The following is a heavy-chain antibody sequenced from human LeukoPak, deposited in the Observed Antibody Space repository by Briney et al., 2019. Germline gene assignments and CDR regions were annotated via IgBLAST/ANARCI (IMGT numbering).Heavy chain of an antibody. CDR2: ISSSSSYL. CDR3: ATRPDAGMDV. Sequence: GGSLRLSCAASGFTFSSYRMDWVRQAPGKGLEWVSSISSSSSYLYYADSVKGRFTMSRDNAKNSLYLQMNSLRAEDTAVYYCATRPDAGMDVWGQGTLVTVSS. V-gene: IGHV3-21*01. D-gene: IGHD6-6*01. J-gene: IGHJ4*02. CDR1: GFTFSSYR.